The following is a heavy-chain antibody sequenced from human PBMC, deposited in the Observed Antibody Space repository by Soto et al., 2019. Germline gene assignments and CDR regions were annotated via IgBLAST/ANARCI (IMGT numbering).Heavy chain of an antibody. CDR2: ISGSGGST. V-gene: IGHV3-23*01. J-gene: IGHJ4*02. D-gene: IGHD3-10*01. Sequence: EVQLLESGGGLVQPGGSLRLSCAASGFTFSSYAMSWVRQAPGKGLEWVSAISGSGGSTYYADSVKGRFTISRDNSKNTLYLQMNSLRAEDTAVYYCAKDVGEGYPQGYYFDYWGQGTLVTVSS. CDR3: AKDVGEGYPQGYYFDY. CDR1: GFTFSSYA.